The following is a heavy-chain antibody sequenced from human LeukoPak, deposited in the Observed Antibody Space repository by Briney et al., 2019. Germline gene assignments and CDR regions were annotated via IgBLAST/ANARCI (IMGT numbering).Heavy chain of an antibody. D-gene: IGHD6-25*01. CDR1: GASFSSSTYY. Sequence: SETLSLTCTVSGASFSSSTYYWGWIRQPPGKGLEWIGEINHSGSTNYNPSLKSRVTISVDTSKNQFSLKLSSVTAADTAVYYCASAAVRAFDIWGQGTMVTVSS. J-gene: IGHJ3*02. CDR2: INHSGST. CDR3: ASAAVRAFDI. V-gene: IGHV4-39*07.